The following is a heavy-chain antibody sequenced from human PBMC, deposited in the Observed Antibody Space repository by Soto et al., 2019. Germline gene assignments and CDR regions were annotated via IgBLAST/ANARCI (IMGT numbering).Heavy chain of an antibody. V-gene: IGHV4-59*01. CDR3: ERVITMVRGDSSFDP. CDR2: IYYSGCT. Sequence: SETLSLTCTVSGGSISSYYWSWIRQPPGKGLEWIGYIYYSGCTNYNPSLKSRVTLSVDTSKNQFSLKLSSVTAADTAVYYCERVITMVRGDSSFDPWVQGTMVTV. D-gene: IGHD3-10*01. CDR1: GGSISSYY. J-gene: IGHJ5*02.